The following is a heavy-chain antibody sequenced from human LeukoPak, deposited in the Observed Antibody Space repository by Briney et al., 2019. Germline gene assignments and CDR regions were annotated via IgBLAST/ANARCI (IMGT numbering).Heavy chain of an antibody. J-gene: IGHJ1*01. D-gene: IGHD6-13*01. V-gene: IGHV4-39*01. CDR3: ARRRAGGAAAGTHFQH. CDR2: IYYSGST. CDR1: GGSISSSSYY. Sequence: SETLSLTCTVSGGSISSSSYYWGWIRQPPGKGLEWIGSIYYSGSTYYNPSLKCRVTISVDTSKNQFSLKLSSVTAADTAVYYCARRRAGGAAAGTHFQHWGQGTLVTVSS.